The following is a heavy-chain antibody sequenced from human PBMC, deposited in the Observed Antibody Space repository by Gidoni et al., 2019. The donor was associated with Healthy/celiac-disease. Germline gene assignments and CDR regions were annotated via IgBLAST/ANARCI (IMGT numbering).Heavy chain of an antibody. CDR1: GFTFRSYA. Sequence: EVQLLESGGGLVQPGGSLRLSCPASGFTFRSYAMSGVRQAPGKGLEWGSAISGSGGSTYYADSVKGRFTISRDNSKNTLYLQMNSLRAEDTAVYYCAKDRPSMIPIYYFDYWGQGTLVTVSS. J-gene: IGHJ4*02. V-gene: IGHV3-23*01. CDR2: ISGSGGST. D-gene: IGHD3-22*01. CDR3: AKDRPSMIPIYYFDY.